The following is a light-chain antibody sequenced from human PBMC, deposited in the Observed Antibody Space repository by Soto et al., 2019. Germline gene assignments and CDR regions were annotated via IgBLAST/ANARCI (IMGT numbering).Light chain of an antibody. CDR3: QQYNSYS. CDR1: QSISNW. J-gene: IGKJ1*01. CDR2: HAS. V-gene: IGKV1-5*01. Sequence: DIQMTQSPSTLPASLGDRVTITCRASQSISNWLAWYQPKPGTAPKVLIYHASNLQSGVPSRFSGTGSGTAFTLTISSMQPDDFATYYCQQYNSYSFGQGTKVDIK.